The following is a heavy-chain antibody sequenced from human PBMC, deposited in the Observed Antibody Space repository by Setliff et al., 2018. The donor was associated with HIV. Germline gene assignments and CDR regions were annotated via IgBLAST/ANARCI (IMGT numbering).Heavy chain of an antibody. J-gene: IGHJ4*02. Sequence: PSETLSLTCSVSGGSINSYHWSWIRQSPGKGLEWIGYIYKSGTTNYSSSLKSRVTISADPSKNQFSLKLTSVTAADTAVYYCGRLSETAMASFDSWGRGTLVTVSS. D-gene: IGHD5-18*01. V-gene: IGHV4-4*08. CDR2: IYKSGTT. CDR3: GRLSETAMASFDS. CDR1: GGSINSYH.